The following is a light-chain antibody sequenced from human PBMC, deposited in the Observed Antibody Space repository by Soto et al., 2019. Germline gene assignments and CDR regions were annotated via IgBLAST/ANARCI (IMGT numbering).Light chain of an antibody. Sequence: IRMTQSPSSFSASTGDRVTITCRASQGISSYLAWYQQKPGKVPKLLIYGAYTLQSGVPSRFSGSGSGTDFTLTISSLQPEDVAIYYCQKYNSGLITFGQGTRLEIK. V-gene: IGKV1-27*01. J-gene: IGKJ5*01. CDR3: QKYNSGLIT. CDR2: GAY. CDR1: QGISSY.